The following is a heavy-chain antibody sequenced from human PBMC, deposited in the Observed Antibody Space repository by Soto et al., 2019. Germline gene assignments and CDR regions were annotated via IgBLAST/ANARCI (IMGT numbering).Heavy chain of an antibody. D-gene: IGHD1-1*01. J-gene: IGHJ4*02. CDR1: GYTFTSDG. Sequence: QVHLVQSGAEVKKPGASVKVSCKASGYTFTSDGITWVRQAPGQGLEWMGWISAHNGNTDYAQKLQGRVIVTRYTSTSTVYMVLRSLRSDDTAVYYCARGRYGYYWGQGALVTVSS. V-gene: IGHV1-18*01. CDR3: ARGRYGYY. CDR2: ISAHNGNT.